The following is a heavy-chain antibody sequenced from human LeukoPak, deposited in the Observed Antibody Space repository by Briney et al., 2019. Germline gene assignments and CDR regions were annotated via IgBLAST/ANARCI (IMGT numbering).Heavy chain of an antibody. CDR3: AREGWGSSDHSYYYYMDV. V-gene: IGHV4-59*01. CDR1: GGSISSYY. J-gene: IGHJ6*03. CDR2: IYYSGST. Sequence: SETLSLTCTVSGGSISSYYWSWIRQSPGKGLEWIGYIYYSGSTSYNPSLKSRVTISVDTSKDQFSLKLSSVTAADTAVYYCAREGWGSSDHSYYYYMDVWGKGTTVTVSS. D-gene: IGHD6-13*01.